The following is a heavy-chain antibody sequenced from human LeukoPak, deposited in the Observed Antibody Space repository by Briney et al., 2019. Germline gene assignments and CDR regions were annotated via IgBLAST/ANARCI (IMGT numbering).Heavy chain of an antibody. V-gene: IGHV3-74*01. J-gene: IGHJ6*02. CDR3: ASAGGYYYGMDV. CDR2: INSDGSST. Sequence: GGSLRLSCAASGFTFSSYWMHWVRQAPGKGLVWVSRINSDGSSTSYADSVKGRFTISRDNAKNTLYLQMNSLRAEDTAVYYCASAGGYYYGMDVWGQGTTVTVSS. CDR1: GFTFSSYW.